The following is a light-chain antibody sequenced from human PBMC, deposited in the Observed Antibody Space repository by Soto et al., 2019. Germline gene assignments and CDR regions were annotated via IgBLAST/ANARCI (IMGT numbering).Light chain of an antibody. V-gene: IGKV3-20*01. CDR3: QQYGSSPPIT. CDR1: KRVSSSY. CDR2: GAS. J-gene: IGKJ3*01. Sequence: EIVLTQSPGTLSLSPGERATLSCRASKRVSSSYLAWYQQKPGQAPRLLIHGASSRATGIPDRFSGSGSGTDFTLTISRLEPEDFAVYYCQQYGSSPPITFGPGTKVDIK.